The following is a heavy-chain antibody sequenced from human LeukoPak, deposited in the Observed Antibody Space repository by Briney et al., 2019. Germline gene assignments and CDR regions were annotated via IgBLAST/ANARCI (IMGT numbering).Heavy chain of an antibody. V-gene: IGHV3-23*01. J-gene: IGHJ4*02. CDR3: AKDSPLSYYYGSGSYLTE. CDR1: GFTFSSYA. CDR2: ISGSGGST. Sequence: GGSLRLSCAASGFTFSSYAMSWVRQAPGKGLERVSAISGSGGSTYYADSVKGRFTISRDNSKNTLYLQMNSLRTEDTAVYYCAKDSPLSYYYGSGSYLTEWGQGTLVTVSS. D-gene: IGHD3-10*01.